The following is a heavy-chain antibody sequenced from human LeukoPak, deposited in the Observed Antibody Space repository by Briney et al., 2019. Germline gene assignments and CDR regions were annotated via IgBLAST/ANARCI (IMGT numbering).Heavy chain of an antibody. V-gene: IGHV3-20*04. J-gene: IGHJ4*02. D-gene: IGHD6-13*01. CDR2: INWNGSIT. Sequence: GGSLRLSCAASGFIFDDYGMSWVRQAPGKGLEWVSGINWNGSITGYADSVKGRFTISRDDAKNSLYLQMNSLRAEDTALYYCARVYLSQQLVPGLDYWGQGTLVTVSS. CDR3: ARVYLSQQLVPGLDY. CDR1: GFIFDDYG.